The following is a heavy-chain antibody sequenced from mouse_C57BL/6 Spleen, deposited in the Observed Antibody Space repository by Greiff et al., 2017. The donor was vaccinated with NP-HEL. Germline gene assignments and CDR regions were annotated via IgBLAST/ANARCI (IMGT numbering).Heavy chain of an antibody. CDR1: GYEFSSYW. J-gene: IGHJ2*01. V-gene: IGHV1-82*01. Sequence: QVQLQQSGPELVKPGASVKISCKASGYEFSSYWMNWVKQRPGKGLEWIGRIYPGDGDTKYTGKFKGKATLTADKSSSTAYMQLSSLTSEDSAVYFCARGDDYDVLYWFDYWGQGTTLTVSS. CDR2: IYPGDGDT. CDR3: ARGDDYDVLYWFDY. D-gene: IGHD2-4*01.